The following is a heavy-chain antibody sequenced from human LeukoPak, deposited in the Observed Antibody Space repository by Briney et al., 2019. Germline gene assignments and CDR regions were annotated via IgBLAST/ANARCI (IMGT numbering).Heavy chain of an antibody. V-gene: IGHV1-2*02. J-gene: IGHJ6*03. CDR3: ARLSGSGPYYYYYMDV. Sequence: ASVKVSCKASGYTFTGYYMHWVRQAPGQGLEWMGWINPNSGGTNYAQKFQGRVTMTRDTSISTAYMELSRLRSDDTAVYYCARLSGSGPYYYYYMDVWGKGTTVTVSS. CDR2: INPNSGGT. D-gene: IGHD1-26*01. CDR1: GYTFTGYY.